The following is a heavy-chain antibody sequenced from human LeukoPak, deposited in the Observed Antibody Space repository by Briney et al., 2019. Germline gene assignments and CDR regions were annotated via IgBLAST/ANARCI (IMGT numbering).Heavy chain of an antibody. CDR2: INSDGSST. CDR3: ARETFGTEFDY. V-gene: IGHV3-74*01. Sequence: GGSLRLSCAASGFTVSSNYMSWVRQAPGKGLVWVSRINSDGSSTSYADSVKGRFTISRDNAKNTLYLQMNSLRAEDTAVYYCARETFGTEFDYWGQGTLVTVSS. J-gene: IGHJ4*02. CDR1: GFTVSSNY. D-gene: IGHD2/OR15-2a*01.